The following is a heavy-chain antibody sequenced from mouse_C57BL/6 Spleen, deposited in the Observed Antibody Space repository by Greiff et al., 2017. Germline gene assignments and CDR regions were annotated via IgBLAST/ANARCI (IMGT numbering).Heavy chain of an antibody. V-gene: IGHV1-42*01. J-gene: IGHJ1*03. CDR1: GYSFTGYY. Sequence: EVKLMEPGPELVKPGASVKISCKASGYSFTGYYMNWVKQSPEKSLEWIGEINPSTGGTTYNQKFKAKATLTVDKSSSTAYMQLKSLTSEDSAVYYCAREGYYYGRGGWYFDVWGTGTTVTVSS. CDR2: INPSTGGT. D-gene: IGHD1-1*01. CDR3: AREGYYYGRGGWYFDV.